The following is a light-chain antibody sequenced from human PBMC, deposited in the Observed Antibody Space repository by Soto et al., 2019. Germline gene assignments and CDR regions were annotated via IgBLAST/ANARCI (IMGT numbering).Light chain of an antibody. Sequence: DILLTPSPSFLSASVGDRVTITCRASQRISRYLAWYQQKPGKATRLLIYAASTWQSGVTSRFSGSGSGTEFNLTISSLQPEDFATYYCPQLNSYPLSVGGGTKVEIK. CDR3: PQLNSYPLS. CDR2: AAS. CDR1: QRISRY. V-gene: IGKV1-9*01. J-gene: IGKJ4*01.